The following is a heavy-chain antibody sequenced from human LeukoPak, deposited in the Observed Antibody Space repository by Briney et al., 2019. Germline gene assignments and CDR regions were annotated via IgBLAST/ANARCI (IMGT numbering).Heavy chain of an antibody. J-gene: IGHJ4*02. V-gene: IGHV1-46*01. CDR1: GYTFTSYY. CDR2: INPSGGTT. Sequence: ASVKVSCKASGYTFTSYYMHWVRQAPGQGLEWMGIINPSGGTTNYAQQFQGRVTMTRDTSTSTVYMDLSSLRSEDTAMYYCARERSLAAAVPYYFDYWGQGTLVTVSS. CDR3: ARERSLAAAVPYYFDY. D-gene: IGHD6-13*01.